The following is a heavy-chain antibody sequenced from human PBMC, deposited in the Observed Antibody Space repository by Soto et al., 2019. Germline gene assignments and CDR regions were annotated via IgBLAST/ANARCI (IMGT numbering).Heavy chain of an antibody. D-gene: IGHD3-10*02. CDR2: VEYGGST. CDR3: AGHVRGAVTMNWFDP. Sequence: PSETLSLTCTVSGGSIISSNFYWGWIRQPPGKGLEWIGSVEYGGSTYDNPSLKSRVTLSADTSKNQFSLKLTSVAAADTAIYYCAGHVRGAVTMNWFDPWGHGTLVT. CDR1: GGSIISSNFY. V-gene: IGHV4-39*01. J-gene: IGHJ5*02.